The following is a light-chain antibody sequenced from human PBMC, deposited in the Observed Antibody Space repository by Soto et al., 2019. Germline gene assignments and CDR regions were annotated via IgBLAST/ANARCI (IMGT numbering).Light chain of an antibody. J-gene: IGKJ5*01. V-gene: IGKV1-39*01. CDR2: AAS. CDR3: QQSYSTPRT. CDR1: QSISSY. Sequence: DIQMTQSPSSLSASVGDRVTITCRASQSISSYLNWYQQKSVKAPKLLLYAASSLQSGVPSRFSGSGSGKDFTLTISSLQPEDFATYYCQQSYSTPRTFGQGTRLEMK.